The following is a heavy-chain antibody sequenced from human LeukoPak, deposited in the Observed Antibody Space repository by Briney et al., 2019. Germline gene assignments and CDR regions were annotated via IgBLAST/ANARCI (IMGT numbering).Heavy chain of an antibody. CDR3: ARRGDGAFDI. Sequence: GGSLRLSRTASGFTFSSYAMHWVRQAPGKGLEWVAVISYDGSNKYYADSVKGRFTISRDNSKNTLYLQMNSLRAEDTAVYYCARRGDGAFDIWGQGTMVTVSS. CDR2: ISYDGSNK. CDR1: GFTFSSYA. V-gene: IGHV3-30-3*01. J-gene: IGHJ3*02.